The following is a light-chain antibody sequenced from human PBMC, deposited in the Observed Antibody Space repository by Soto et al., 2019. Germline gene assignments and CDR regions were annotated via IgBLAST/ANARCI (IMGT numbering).Light chain of an antibody. J-gene: IGLJ2*01. CDR1: SSNIGSNS. Sequence: QAVVTQPPSASRTPGQRVTMSCSGSSSNIGSNSVYWYQQLPGTAPRLLISRDNQRPSGVPDRFSGSKSGTSASLAISGLRSADEADYYCAAWDDSLSGVVFGGGTKLTVL. CDR3: AAWDDSLSGVV. CDR2: RDN. V-gene: IGLV1-47*02.